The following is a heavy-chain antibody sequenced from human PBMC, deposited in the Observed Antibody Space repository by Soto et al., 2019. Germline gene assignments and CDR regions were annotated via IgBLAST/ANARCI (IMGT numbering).Heavy chain of an antibody. Sequence: QVQLQQSGAGLLKPSETLSLTSAVYGESFSGYIWTWIRQTPGKGLQWIGKINHSGSASYNPSLKSRVTISVHTSNSQFSLELSSVTAADTAVYYCARGLITGSHYSGGWYYFDSWGQGTQVTVSS. V-gene: IGHV4-34*01. CDR3: ARGLITGSHYSGGWYYFDS. CDR1: GESFSGYI. J-gene: IGHJ4*02. CDR2: INHSGSA. D-gene: IGHD6-19*01.